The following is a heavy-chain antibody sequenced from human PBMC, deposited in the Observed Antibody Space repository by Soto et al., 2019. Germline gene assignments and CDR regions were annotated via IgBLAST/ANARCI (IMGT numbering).Heavy chain of an antibody. V-gene: IGHV1-2*02. Sequence: QVQLGQSGAQVKKPAASVQVCCKAPGYTFTGYHMHSVRQAPAQGLEWIGWSNPNSGGTNYAQKCHGSVTITRDTSISTDYMELSRLRSDDTDVYYGARDFKSIAARAGFDPWGQGTLVTVSS. J-gene: IGHJ5*02. CDR2: SNPNSGGT. CDR1: GYTFTGYH. CDR3: ARDFKSIAARAGFDP. D-gene: IGHD6-6*01.